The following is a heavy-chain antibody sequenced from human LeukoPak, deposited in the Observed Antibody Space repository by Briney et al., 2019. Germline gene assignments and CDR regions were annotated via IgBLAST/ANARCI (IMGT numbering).Heavy chain of an antibody. D-gene: IGHD3/OR15-3a*01. CDR1: GFTFSSYA. V-gene: IGHV3-23*01. J-gene: IGHJ4*02. CDR3: AKESPYRATPPLIYYFDY. CDR2: ISGSGGVT. Sequence: GGSLRLSCAASGFTFSSYAMNWVRQAPGKGLEWFSGISGSGGVTSYVASVKDRFTIPSDNSNITLYVQMNSLGAEDTAVYYYAKESPYRATPPLIYYFDYWGQGTLVTVSS.